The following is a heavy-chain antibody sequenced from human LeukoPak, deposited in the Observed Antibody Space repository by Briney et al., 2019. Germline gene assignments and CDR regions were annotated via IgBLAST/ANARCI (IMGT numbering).Heavy chain of an antibody. J-gene: IGHJ4*02. Sequence: GGSLRLSCAASGFTFSSYEMNWVRQAPGKGLEWVSYISSSGSTIYYADSVKGRFTISRDNSKNTLYLQMNSLRAEDTAVYYCARYRDIVATTPLDYWGQGTLVTVSS. CDR3: ARYRDIVATTPLDY. CDR2: ISSSGSTI. V-gene: IGHV3-48*03. D-gene: IGHD5-12*01. CDR1: GFTFSSYE.